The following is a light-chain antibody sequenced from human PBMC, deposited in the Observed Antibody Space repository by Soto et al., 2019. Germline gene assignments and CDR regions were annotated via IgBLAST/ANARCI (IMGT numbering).Light chain of an antibody. CDR1: QSVNQK. Sequence: DIVLTQSPGTLSLSPGERATLSCRASQSVNQKLGWYQQKPGQAPRLLIYVASYRATGIPARFSGSGSGTEYTLTISNLQAEDFAVYYCQQFNNWPHTFGQGTKVDIK. CDR2: VAS. V-gene: IGKV3-15*01. CDR3: QQFNNWPHT. J-gene: IGKJ2*01.